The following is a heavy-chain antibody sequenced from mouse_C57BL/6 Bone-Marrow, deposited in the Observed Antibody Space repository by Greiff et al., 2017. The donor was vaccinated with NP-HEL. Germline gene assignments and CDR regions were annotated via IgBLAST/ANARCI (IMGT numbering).Heavy chain of an antibody. V-gene: IGHV5-15*01. D-gene: IGHD1-1*01. Sequence: EVQLVESGGGLVQPGGSLKLSCAASGFTFSDYGMAWVRQAPRKGPEWVAFISNLAYSIYYADTVTGRFTISRENAKNTLYLEMSSLRSEDTAMYYCARHDYGSSYAYWGKGTLVTVSA. CDR3: ARHDYGSSYAY. J-gene: IGHJ3*01. CDR1: GFTFSDYG. CDR2: ISNLAYSI.